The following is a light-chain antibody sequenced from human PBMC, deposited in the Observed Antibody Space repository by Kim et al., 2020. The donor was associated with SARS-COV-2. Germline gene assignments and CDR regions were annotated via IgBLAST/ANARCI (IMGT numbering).Light chain of an antibody. J-gene: IGLJ3*02. CDR2: QDN. Sequence: SYELTQPPSMSVSPGQTASITCSGYKLGNKYVCWYRQKPGQSPLLVIYQDNLRPSGIPERFSGSNSGNTATLTISGTQAMDEADYYCQAWDSSTWVFGGG. V-gene: IGLV3-1*01. CDR3: QAWDSSTWV. CDR1: KLGNKY.